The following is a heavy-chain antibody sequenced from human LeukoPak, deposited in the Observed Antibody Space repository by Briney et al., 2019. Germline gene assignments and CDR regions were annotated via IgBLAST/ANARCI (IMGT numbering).Heavy chain of an antibody. CDR1: GGSISSYY. D-gene: IGHD4-23*01. CDR2: IYYSGST. Sequence: SETLSLTCTVSGGSISSYYWSWIRQPPGKGLEWVGYIYYSGSTNYNPSLKSRVTISVDTSKNQFSLKLSSVTAADTAVYYCARVQDYGGNSRFDYWGQGTLVTVSS. J-gene: IGHJ4*02. V-gene: IGHV4-59*08. CDR3: ARVQDYGGNSRFDY.